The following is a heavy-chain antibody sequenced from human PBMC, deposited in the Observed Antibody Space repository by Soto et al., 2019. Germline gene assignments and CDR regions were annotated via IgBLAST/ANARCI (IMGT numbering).Heavy chain of an antibody. J-gene: IGHJ6*02. D-gene: IGHD6-13*01. CDR2: ISAYNGNT. CDR1: GYTFTSYG. V-gene: IGHV1-18*04. CDR3: ARDDSSSWYVDYYYGMDV. Sequence: ASVKVSCKASGYTFTSYGISWVRQAPGQGLEWMGWISAYNGNTNYAQKLQGRVTMTTDTSTSTAYMGLRSLRSDDTAVYYCARDDSSSWYVDYYYGMDVWGQGTTVTVSS.